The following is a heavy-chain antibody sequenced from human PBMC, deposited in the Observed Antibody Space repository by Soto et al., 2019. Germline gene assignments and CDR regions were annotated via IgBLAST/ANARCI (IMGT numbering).Heavy chain of an antibody. CDR3: ASLDILTGYSQSPDY. D-gene: IGHD3-9*01. J-gene: IGHJ4*02. Sequence: PSETLSLTCTVSGGSISSGDYYWGWIRQPPGKGLEWIGSIYYSGSTYYNPSLKSRVTISVDTSKNQFSLKLSSVTAADTAVYYCASLDILTGYSQSPDYWGQGTLVTVSS. V-gene: IGHV4-39*01. CDR1: GGSISSGDYY. CDR2: IYYSGST.